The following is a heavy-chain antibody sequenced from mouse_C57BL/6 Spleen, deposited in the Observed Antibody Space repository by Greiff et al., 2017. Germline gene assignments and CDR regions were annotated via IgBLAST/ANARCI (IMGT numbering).Heavy chain of an antibody. V-gene: IGHV1-80*01. CDR2: LYPGAGDT. CDR1: GYAFSSYW. J-gene: IGHJ3*01. Sequence: QVQLQQSGAELVKPGASVKISCKASGYAFSSYWMNWVKQRPGKGLEWIGQLYPGAGDTNYNGKFKGKATLTADKSSRAAYMQLSSLTSEDSAVYFWARYYDYGWFAYWGQGTLVTVSA. D-gene: IGHD2-4*01. CDR3: ARYYDYGWFAY.